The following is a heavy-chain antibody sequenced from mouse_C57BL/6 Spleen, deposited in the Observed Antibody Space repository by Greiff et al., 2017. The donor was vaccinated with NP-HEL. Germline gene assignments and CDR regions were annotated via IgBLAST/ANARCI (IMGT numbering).Heavy chain of an antibody. D-gene: IGHD2-5*01. V-gene: IGHV1-69*01. J-gene: IGHJ2*01. CDR1: GYTFTSYW. CDR3: AIYSNYGDY. CDR2: IDPSDSYT. Sequence: VQLQQPGAELVMPGASVKLSCKASGYTFTSYWMHWVKQRPGQGLEWIGEIDPSDSYTNYNQKFKGKSTLTVDKSSSTAYMQLSSLTSEDSAVYYCAIYSNYGDYWGQGTTLTVSS.